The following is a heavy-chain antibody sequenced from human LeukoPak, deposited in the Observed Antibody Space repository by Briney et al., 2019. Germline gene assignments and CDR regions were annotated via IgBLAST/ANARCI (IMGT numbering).Heavy chain of an antibody. CDR3: ARGGGMGHYYYYMDV. CDR1: GYSISSGYY. Sequence: PSETLSLTCTVSGYSISSGYYWGWIRQPPGKGLEWIGSIYHSGSTYCNPSLKSRVTISVDTSKNQFSLKLSSVTAADTAVYYCARGGGMGHYYYYMDVWGKGTTVTISS. D-gene: IGHD5-24*01. CDR2: IYHSGST. V-gene: IGHV4-38-2*02. J-gene: IGHJ6*03.